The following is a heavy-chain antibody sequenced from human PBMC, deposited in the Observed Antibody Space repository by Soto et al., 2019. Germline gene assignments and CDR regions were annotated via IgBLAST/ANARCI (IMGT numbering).Heavy chain of an antibody. CDR3: AKDVGYSYGYDYFDY. J-gene: IGHJ4*02. D-gene: IGHD5-18*01. V-gene: IGHV3-23*01. CDR2: ISGSGVST. CDR1: GFTFSSYA. Sequence: EVQLLESGGGLVQPGGSLRLSCAASGFTFSSYAMSWVRQAPGKGLEWVSAISGSGVSTYYADSVKGRFTISRDNSXXTLYLQMNSLRAEDTAVYYCAKDVGYSYGYDYFDYWGQGTLVTASS.